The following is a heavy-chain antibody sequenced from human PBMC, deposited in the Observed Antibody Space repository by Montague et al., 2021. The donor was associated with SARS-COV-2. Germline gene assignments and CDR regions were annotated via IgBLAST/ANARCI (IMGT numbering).Heavy chain of an antibody. CDR2: IFYTGKS. CDR1: GDSITSSIW. Sequence: SETLSLTCTVSGDSITSSIWWSWVRRTPGKGLEWIGEIFYTGKSKYNPSLESRLTMSVDVAKNQFSLNLNSVTAADTAVYYCARRTVLMISVVFDALDMWGQGTLVTVSS. CDR3: ARRTVLMISVVFDALDM. J-gene: IGHJ3*02. D-gene: IGHD3-16*01. V-gene: IGHV4-4*02.